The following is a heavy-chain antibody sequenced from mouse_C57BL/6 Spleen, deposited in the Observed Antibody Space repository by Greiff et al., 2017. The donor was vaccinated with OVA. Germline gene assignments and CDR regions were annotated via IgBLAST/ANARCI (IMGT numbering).Heavy chain of an antibody. V-gene: IGHV5-9-1*02. J-gene: IGHJ1*03. Sequence: EVQLVESGEGLVKPGGSLKLSCAASGFTFSSYAMSWVRQTPEKRLEWVAYISSGGDYIYYADTVKGRFTISRDNARNTLYLQMSSLKSEDTAMYYCTRVGLELRYFDVWGTGTTVTVSS. CDR3: TRVGLELRYFDV. D-gene: IGHD4-1*01. CDR1: GFTFSSYA. CDR2: ISSGGDYI.